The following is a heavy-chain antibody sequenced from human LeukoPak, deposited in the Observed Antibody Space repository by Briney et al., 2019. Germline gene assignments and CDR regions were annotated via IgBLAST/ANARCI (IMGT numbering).Heavy chain of an antibody. Sequence: PGGSLRLSCAASGFTFSSYAISWVRQAPGKGLEWVSAISGSGGSTYYADSVKGRFTISRDNSKNTLYLQMNSLRDEDTAVYFCARATTTRTRFDYWGQGTLVTVSS. CDR1: GFTFSSYA. J-gene: IGHJ4*02. V-gene: IGHV3-23*01. CDR3: ARATTTRTRFDY. D-gene: IGHD4-17*01. CDR2: ISGSGGST.